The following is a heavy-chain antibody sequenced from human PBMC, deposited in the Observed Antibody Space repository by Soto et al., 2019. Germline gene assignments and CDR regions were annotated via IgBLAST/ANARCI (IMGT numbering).Heavy chain of an antibody. J-gene: IGHJ4*02. CDR2: IIPTFGTP. Sequence: QVQLVQSGTVVQRRGSSVKVSCQASGGTFSSHGMAWVRQAPGQGLEWMGGIIPTFGTPTYAPKFQGRVTITADKSTNTAYMELSSLRSEATGVYFCASGRSAHYFDFWGQGTLITVSS. CDR1: GGTFSSHG. V-gene: IGHV1-69*06. CDR3: ASGRSAHYFDF. D-gene: IGHD1-26*01.